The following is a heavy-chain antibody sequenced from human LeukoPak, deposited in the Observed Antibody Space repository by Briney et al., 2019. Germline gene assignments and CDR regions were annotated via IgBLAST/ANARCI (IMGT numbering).Heavy chain of an antibody. CDR3: GTDGYYDRNRYFWPVG. V-gene: IGHV3-30*03. D-gene: IGHD3-22*01. CDR2: ISYDGSNK. Sequence: GGSLRLSCAASGFTFSSYGMHWVRQAPGKGLEWVAVISYDGSNKYYADSVKGRFTISRDNSKNTLYLQMNSLKTEDTAVYYCGTDGYYDRNRYFWPVGWGPGTLVTVSS. J-gene: IGHJ4*02. CDR1: GFTFSSYG.